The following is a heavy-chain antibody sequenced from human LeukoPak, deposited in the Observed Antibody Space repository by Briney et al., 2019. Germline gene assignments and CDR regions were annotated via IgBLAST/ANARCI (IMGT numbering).Heavy chain of an antibody. J-gene: IGHJ4*02. CDR1: GGSFSGYY. CDR2: INHSGST. Sequence: SETLSLTCAVYGGSFSGYYWSWIRQPPGKGLEWIGEINHSGSTNYNPSLKSRVTISVDTSKNQFSLKLSSVTAADTAVYYCASIGGYAPDPFDYWGQGTLVTVSS. D-gene: IGHD1-26*01. V-gene: IGHV4-34*01. CDR3: ASIGGYAPDPFDY.